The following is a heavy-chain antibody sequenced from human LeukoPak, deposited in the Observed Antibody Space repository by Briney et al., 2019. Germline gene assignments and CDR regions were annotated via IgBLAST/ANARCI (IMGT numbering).Heavy chain of an antibody. CDR3: AKNPRLEGWIYFDS. D-gene: IGHD1-1*01. Sequence: GGSLRLSCAASGFAFSSYSMSWVRQAPGKGLEWVSSISGSGGRIDYADSVKGRFTISRDSSKNTLSLQMNSLTAEDTAVYYCAKNPRLEGWIYFDSWGQGILVTVSS. CDR1: GFAFSSYS. V-gene: IGHV3-23*01. J-gene: IGHJ4*02. CDR2: ISGSGGRI.